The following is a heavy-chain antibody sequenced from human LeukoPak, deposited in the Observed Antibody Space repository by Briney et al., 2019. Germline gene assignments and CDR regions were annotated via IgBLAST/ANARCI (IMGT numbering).Heavy chain of an antibody. D-gene: IGHD5-24*01. CDR1: GFTFSNYD. Sequence: GGSLRLSCTASGFTFSNYDMTWVRQAPGKGLEWVSSISATTIYTFSADSVRGRFTISRDNVENSLYLQMNNLRGEDTGVYFCARIGLRRDAYNSFDFWGQGTLVTVSS. V-gene: IGHV3-21*01. CDR3: ARIGLRRDAYNSFDF. J-gene: IGHJ4*02. CDR2: ISATTIYT.